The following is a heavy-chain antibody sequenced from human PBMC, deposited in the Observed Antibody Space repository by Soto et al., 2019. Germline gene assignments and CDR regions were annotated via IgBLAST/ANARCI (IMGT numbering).Heavy chain of an antibody. D-gene: IGHD3-10*01. J-gene: IGHJ4*02. CDR2: IYSGGST. Sequence: PGESLKISCAASGFTVSSNYMSWVRQAPGKGLEWVSVIYSGGSTYYADSVRGRFTISRDNSKNTLYLQMNSLRAEDTAVYYCARGGTMALDYWGQGTLVTVSS. V-gene: IGHV3-66*01. CDR1: GFTVSSNY. CDR3: ARGGTMALDY.